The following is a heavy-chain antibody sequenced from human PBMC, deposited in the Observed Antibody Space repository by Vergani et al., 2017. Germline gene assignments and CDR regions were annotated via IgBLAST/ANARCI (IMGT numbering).Heavy chain of an antibody. CDR3: ARDGPIVLNPKPMDY. J-gene: IGHJ4*02. D-gene: IGHD2-8*01. CDR1: GFTFSSYS. Sequence: EVQLVESGGGLVKPGGSLRLSCAASGFTFSSYSMNWVRQAPGKGLEWVSSISSSSSYIYYADSVKGRFTISRDKDKNSLYLQMNSLRAEDTAVYYCARDGPIVLNPKPMDYWGQGTLVTVSS. V-gene: IGHV3-21*01. CDR2: ISSSSSYI.